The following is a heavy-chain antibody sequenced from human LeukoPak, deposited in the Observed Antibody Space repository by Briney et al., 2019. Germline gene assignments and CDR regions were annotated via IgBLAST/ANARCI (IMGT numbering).Heavy chain of an antibody. J-gene: IGHJ4*02. CDR3: VKGSSDSRPYYFDS. CDR2: ISDTGGDA. CDR1: GFTFSTYV. D-gene: IGHD3-22*01. Sequence: GGSLRLSCAASGFTFSTYVMIWVRQALGKGLEWVSAISDTGGDAYYADSVKGRFTISRDNSKSTLYLQMNSLRAEDTAVYYCVKGSSDSRPYYFDSWGQGTLVTVSS. V-gene: IGHV3-23*01.